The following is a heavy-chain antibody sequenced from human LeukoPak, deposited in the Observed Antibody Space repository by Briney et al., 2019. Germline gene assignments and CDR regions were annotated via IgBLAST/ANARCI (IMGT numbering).Heavy chain of an antibody. V-gene: IGHV3-30*03. CDR1: GFTFSSYG. D-gene: IGHD1-14*01. CDR2: ISYDGSNK. J-gene: IGHJ4*02. CDR3: TTISSLTGH. Sequence: GGSLRLSCAASGFTFSSYGMHWVRQAPGKGLEWVAVISYDGSNKYYADSVKGRFTISRDNSKNTLYLQMNSLKTEDTAVYYCTTISSLTGHWGQGTLVTVSS.